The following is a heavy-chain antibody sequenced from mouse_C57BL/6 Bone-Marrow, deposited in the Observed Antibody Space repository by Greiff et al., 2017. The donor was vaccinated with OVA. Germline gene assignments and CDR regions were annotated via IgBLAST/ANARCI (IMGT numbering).Heavy chain of an antibody. CDR1: GYTFTSYW. CDR2: IFPGNSVT. V-gene: IGHV1-5*01. D-gene: IGHD2-3*01. CDR3: TRSVRWLLPFAY. J-gene: IGHJ3*01. Sequence: VQLKQSGTVLARPGASVKMSCKTSGYTFTSYWMHWVKQRPGQGLEWIGAIFPGNSVTSYNQKFQGKAHLTAVTSASTAYMELSSRTNEDSAVYYCTRSVRWLLPFAYWGQGTLVTVSA.